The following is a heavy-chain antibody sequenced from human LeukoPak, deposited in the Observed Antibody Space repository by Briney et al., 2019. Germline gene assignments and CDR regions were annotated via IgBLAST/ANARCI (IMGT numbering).Heavy chain of an antibody. CDR1: GYTFTSYD. D-gene: IGHD3-22*01. CDR2: MNPNSGNT. Sequence: GASVKVSCKASGYTFTSYDINWVRQATGQGLEWMGWMNPNSGNTGYAQKFQGRVTMTRNTSISTAYMELSSLRSEDTAVYYCARAKGKYCDSSGKTKYYYYYYGMDVWGQGTTVTVSS. CDR3: ARAKGKYCDSSGKTKYYYYYYGMDV. J-gene: IGHJ6*02. V-gene: IGHV1-8*01.